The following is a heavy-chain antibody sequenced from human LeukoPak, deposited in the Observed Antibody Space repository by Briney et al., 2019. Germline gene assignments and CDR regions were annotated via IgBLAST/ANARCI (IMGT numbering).Heavy chain of an antibody. V-gene: IGHV3-23*01. D-gene: IGHD2-15*01. CDR3: AKQLRYCSDGSCYFPY. Sequence: GGSLRLSCAASGFTFSSSAMSWVRQAPGKGLEWVSAISNNGGYTYYADSVQGRFTISRDNSKSTLCLQMNSLRAEDTAVYYCAKQLRYCSDGSCYFPYWGQGTLVTVSS. J-gene: IGHJ4*02. CDR2: ISNNGGYT. CDR1: GFTFSSSA.